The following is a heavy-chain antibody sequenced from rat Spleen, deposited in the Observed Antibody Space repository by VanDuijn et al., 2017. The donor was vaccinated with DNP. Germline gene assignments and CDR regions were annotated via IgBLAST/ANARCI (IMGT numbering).Heavy chain of an antibody. CDR1: GFIFSNYG. CDR2: INYDGGRT. Sequence: EVQLVESGGGLVQPGRSLKLSCAVSGFIFSNYGMHWIRQAPTKGLEWVAYINYDGGRTNYGDSVKGRFTISRDNAKTTLYLQMNSLRSEDMATYYCARPASGWFAYWGQGTLVTVSS. CDR3: ARPASGWFAY. D-gene: IGHD4-3*01. V-gene: IGHV5-22*01. J-gene: IGHJ3*01.